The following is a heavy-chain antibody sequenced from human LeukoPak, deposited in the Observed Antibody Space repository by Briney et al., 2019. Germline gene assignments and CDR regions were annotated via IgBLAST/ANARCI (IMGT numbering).Heavy chain of an antibody. CDR1: GFTFSSYG. Sequence: GGSLRLSCAASGFTFSSYGMSWVRQAPGKGLEWVSAISGSGGSTYYADSVKGRFTISRDNSKNTLYLQMNSLRAEDTAVYYCASSTRGLYYYYMDVWGKGTTVTISS. CDR2: ISGSGGST. V-gene: IGHV3-23*01. J-gene: IGHJ6*03. CDR3: ASSTRGLYYYYMDV. D-gene: IGHD2-15*01.